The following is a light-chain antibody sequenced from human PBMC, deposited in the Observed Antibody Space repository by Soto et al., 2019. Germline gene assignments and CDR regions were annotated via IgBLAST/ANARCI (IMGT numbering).Light chain of an antibody. V-gene: IGKV3-15*01. CDR1: QRVSSD. CDR3: QQYNNWPFT. J-gene: IGKJ3*01. CDR2: GAS. Sequence: EIVMTQSPSPLSVSPGESAALSCRASQRVSSDLAWYQQKPGQAPRLLIYGASTRATGIPARFSGSGSGTEFTLTISSLQSEDSAVYYCQQYNNWPFTFGPGTKVEIK.